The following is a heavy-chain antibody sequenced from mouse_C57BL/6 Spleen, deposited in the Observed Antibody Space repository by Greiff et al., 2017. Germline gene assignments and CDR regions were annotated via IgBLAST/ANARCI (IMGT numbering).Heavy chain of an antibody. J-gene: IGHJ4*01. CDR3: ARWMYDSDYYAMDY. CDR1: GYTFTDYY. CDR2: INPNNGGT. V-gene: IGHV1-26*01. D-gene: IGHD2-4*01. Sequence: EVQLQQSGPELVKPGASVKISCKASGYTFTDYYMNWVKQSHGKSLEWIGDINPNNGGTSYNQKFKGKATLTVDKSSSTAYMELRSLTSEDSAVYYCARWMYDSDYYAMDYWGQGTSVTVSS.